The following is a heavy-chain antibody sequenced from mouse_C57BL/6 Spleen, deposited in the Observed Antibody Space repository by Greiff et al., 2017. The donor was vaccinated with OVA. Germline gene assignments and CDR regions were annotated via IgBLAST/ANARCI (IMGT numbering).Heavy chain of an antibody. Sequence: EVQRVESGGGLVQPGGSLSLSCAASGFTFTDYYMSWVRQPPGKALEWLGFIRNKANGYTTEYSASVKGRFTSSRDNSQSILHLEMNALRAVDSATYYCARYYSEGAMDYWGQGTSVTVSS. CDR1: GFTFTDYY. CDR2: IRNKANGYTT. J-gene: IGHJ4*01. CDR3: ARYYSEGAMDY. V-gene: IGHV7-3*01.